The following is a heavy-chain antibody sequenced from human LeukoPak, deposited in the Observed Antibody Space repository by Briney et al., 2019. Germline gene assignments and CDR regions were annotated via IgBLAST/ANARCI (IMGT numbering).Heavy chain of an antibody. V-gene: IGHV4-38-2*02. J-gene: IGHJ3*02. Sequence: SETLSLTCTVSGYSISSTYYWGWIRQPPGKGLEWIGSIYHSGSTYYNPSLKSRVTISVDTSKNQFSLKLTSVTAADTAVYYCATAAEIYYYDTGGIWGQGTMVTASS. CDR3: ATAAEIYYYDTGGI. CDR2: IYHSGST. D-gene: IGHD3-22*01. CDR1: GYSISSTYY.